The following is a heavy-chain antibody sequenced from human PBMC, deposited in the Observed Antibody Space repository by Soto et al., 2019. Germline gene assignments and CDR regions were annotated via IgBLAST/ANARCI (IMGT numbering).Heavy chain of an antibody. CDR1: GASISGYY. J-gene: IGHJ5*02. D-gene: IGHD1-1*01. Sequence: SETLSLTCTASGASISGYYWSWIRKSAGKGLEWIGRIYATGTTDYNPSLKSRVMMSVDTSKKQFSLKLRSVTAADTAVYYCVRDGTKTLRDWFDPWGQGISVAVSS. CDR3: VRDGTKTLRDWFDP. CDR2: IYATGTT. V-gene: IGHV4-4*07.